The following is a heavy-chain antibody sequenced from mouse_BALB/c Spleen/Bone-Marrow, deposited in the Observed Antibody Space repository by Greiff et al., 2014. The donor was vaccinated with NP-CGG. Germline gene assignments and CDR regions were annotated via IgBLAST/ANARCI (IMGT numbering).Heavy chain of an antibody. Sequence: EVQLVESGGGLVQPGGSRKLSCAASGFTFSSFAMHWVRQAPEKGLEWVAYISSGSSSIYYADTVMGRFTISRDNPKNTLFLQIPSLRSEATDMCSCARSDGSSGYFDYWGQGTTLTVSS. CDR3: ARSDGSSGYFDY. CDR2: ISSGSSSI. CDR1: GFTFSSFA. V-gene: IGHV5-17*02. J-gene: IGHJ2*01. D-gene: IGHD1-3*01.